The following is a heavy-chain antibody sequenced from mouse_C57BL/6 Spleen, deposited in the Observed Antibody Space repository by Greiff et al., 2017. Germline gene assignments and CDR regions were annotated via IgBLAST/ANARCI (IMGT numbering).Heavy chain of an antibody. Sequence: VQLQQPGAELVKPGASVKLSCKASGYTFTSYWMQWVKQRPGQGLEWIGEIDPSDSYTNYNQKFKGKATLTVDTSSITAYMQRSSLTSEDSAVYYCARRVYYYGSSYWYFDVWGTGTTVTVSS. CDR2: IDPSDSYT. CDR3: ARRVYYYGSSYWYFDV. CDR1: GYTFTSYW. D-gene: IGHD1-1*01. J-gene: IGHJ1*03. V-gene: IGHV1-50*01.